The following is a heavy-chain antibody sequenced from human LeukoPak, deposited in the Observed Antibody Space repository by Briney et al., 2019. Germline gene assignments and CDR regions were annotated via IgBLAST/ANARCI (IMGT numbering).Heavy chain of an antibody. CDR3: ARGVVAVAGWFDP. CDR1: GGSISSSSYY. Sequence: SETLSLTCTVSGGSISSSSYYWGWIRQPPGKGLEWIGEINHSGSTNYNPSLKSRVTISVDTSKNQFSLKLSSVTAADTAVYYCARGVVAVAGWFDPWGQGTLVTVSS. J-gene: IGHJ5*02. V-gene: IGHV4-39*07. D-gene: IGHD6-19*01. CDR2: INHSGST.